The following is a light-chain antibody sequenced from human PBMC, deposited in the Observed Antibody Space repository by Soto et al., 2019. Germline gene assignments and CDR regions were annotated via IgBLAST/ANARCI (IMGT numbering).Light chain of an antibody. CDR2: SYN. J-gene: IGLJ2*01. CDR3: AAWDDSLNGPV. CDR1: SSNIGSNT. Sequence: QSVLTQPPSASGTPGQRVTISCSGSSSNIGSNTVNWYQQLPGTAPKLLIYSYNQRPSGVPDRFSGSKSGTSASLAISGLQSEDEADYYCAAWDDSLNGPVFGGGTKLTV. V-gene: IGLV1-44*01.